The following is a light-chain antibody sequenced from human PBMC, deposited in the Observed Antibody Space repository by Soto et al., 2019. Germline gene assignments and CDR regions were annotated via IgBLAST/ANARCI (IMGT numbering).Light chain of an antibody. CDR2: EVS. Sequence: QSALTQPASVSGSPGQTITISCTGTSSDVGAYNYVSWYQQHPGKAPKLMIYEVSNRPSGVSDRFSGSKSGNTASLTISGLQAAGEADYYCSSKRTTASLVFGTGTRSPS. V-gene: IGLV2-14*01. CDR3: SSKRTTASLV. J-gene: IGLJ1*01. CDR1: SSDVGAYNY.